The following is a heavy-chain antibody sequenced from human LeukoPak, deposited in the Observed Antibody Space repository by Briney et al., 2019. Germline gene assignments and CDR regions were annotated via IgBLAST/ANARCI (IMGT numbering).Heavy chain of an antibody. CDR3: ARGAIDSSWYYFDY. CDR1: GFTFSSYS. D-gene: IGHD6-13*01. CDR2: ISSSSSYI. J-gene: IGHJ4*02. Sequence: GGSLRLSCAASGFTFSSYSMNWVRQAPGKGLEWVSSISSSSSYIYYADSVKGRFTISRDNAKNSLYLHMNSLRAEDTAVYYCARGAIDSSWYYFDYWGQGTLVTVSS. V-gene: IGHV3-21*01.